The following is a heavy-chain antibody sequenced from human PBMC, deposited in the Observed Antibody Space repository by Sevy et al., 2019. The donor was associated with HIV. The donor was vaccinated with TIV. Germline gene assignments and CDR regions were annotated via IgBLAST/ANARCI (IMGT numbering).Heavy chain of an antibody. J-gene: IGHJ6*02. CDR2: IYYSGST. V-gene: IGHV4-61*01. CDR1: GGSVSSGSYY. D-gene: IGHD3-3*01. Sequence: SETLSLTCTVSGGSVSSGSYYWSWIRQPPGKGLEWIGYIYYSGSTNYNPSLKSRVTISVDTSKNQFSLKLSSVTAADTAVYYCARGASNYDFWSGYYTSYYYYGMDVWGQGTTVTVSS. CDR3: ARGASNYDFWSGYYTSYYYYGMDV.